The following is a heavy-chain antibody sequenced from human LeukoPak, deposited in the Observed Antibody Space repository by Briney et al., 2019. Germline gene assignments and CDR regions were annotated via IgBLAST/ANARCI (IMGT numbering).Heavy chain of an antibody. CDR2: VYASGST. CDR3: ARLITGTTTAFDI. CDR1: GGSISGYY. V-gene: IGHV4-4*07. J-gene: IGHJ3*02. Sequence: SETLSLTYTVSGGSISGYYWSWIRQPAGKGLEWIGRVYASGSTYYNPSLKSRVTMSVDTSKNQFSLKLSSVTAADTAVYYCARLITGTTTAFDIWGQGTMVTVSS. D-gene: IGHD1-7*01.